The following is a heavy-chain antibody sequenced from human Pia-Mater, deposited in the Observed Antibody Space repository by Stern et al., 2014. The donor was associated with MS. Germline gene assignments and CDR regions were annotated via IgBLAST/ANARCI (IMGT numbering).Heavy chain of an antibody. CDR1: GFTFSSYS. D-gene: IGHD2-2*02. J-gene: IGHJ6*02. CDR3: ARHLYCSSTSCYTDDYYYYYGMDV. V-gene: IGHV3-21*01. Sequence: EVQLLESGGGLVKPGGSLRLSCAASGFTFSSYSMNWVSQAPGKGLEWVSSISSSSSYIYYADSVKGRFTISRDNAKNSLYLQMNSLRAEDTAVYYCARHLYCSSTSCYTDDYYYYYGMDVWGQGTTVTVSS. CDR2: ISSSSSYI.